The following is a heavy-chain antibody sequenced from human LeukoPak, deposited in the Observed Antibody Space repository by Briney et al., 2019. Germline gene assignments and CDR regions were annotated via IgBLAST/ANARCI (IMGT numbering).Heavy chain of an antibody. CDR1: GYTFSSYR. J-gene: IGHJ4*02. V-gene: IGHV3-48*02. D-gene: IGHD3-10*01. Sequence: GGSLRLSCAASGYTFSSYRMNWVRQAPGKGLEWVSYMNSSDTTIYYADSVKGRFTISRDNAKNSLYLQMNSLRDEDTAVYYCARDAGPRDYVSGSYLGYWGQGTLVTVSS. CDR3: ARDAGPRDYVSGSYLGY. CDR2: MNSSDTTI.